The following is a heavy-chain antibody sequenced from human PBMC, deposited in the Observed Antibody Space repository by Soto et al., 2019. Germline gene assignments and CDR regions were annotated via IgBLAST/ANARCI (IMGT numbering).Heavy chain of an antibody. CDR3: ARVSVSSYHFDY. D-gene: IGHD6-6*01. J-gene: IGHJ4*02. Sequence: EVQLVESGGGLVQPGGSLRLSCAASGFTFSSYWMHWVRQAPGKGLVWVSRINPDGSTTSHADSVKGRFTISRDNAENTLYLQIHSLRGEDTAVYYCARVSVSSYHFDYWGQGSLVTVSS. CDR2: INPDGSTT. CDR1: GFTFSSYW. V-gene: IGHV3-74*01.